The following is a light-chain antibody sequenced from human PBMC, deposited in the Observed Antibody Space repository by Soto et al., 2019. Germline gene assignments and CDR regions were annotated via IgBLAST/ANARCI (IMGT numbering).Light chain of an antibody. Sequence: QSALTQPASVSGSPGQSITISCTGTSSDVGGYNYVSWYKQHPGKAPKLIIYEVSNRHSGVSNRFSGSKSGNTASLTISGLRAEDEADYYCNAYRTNYTWLFGGGTKVTVL. J-gene: IGLJ3*02. CDR2: EVS. CDR3: NAYRTNYTWL. V-gene: IGLV2-14*01. CDR1: SSDVGGYNY.